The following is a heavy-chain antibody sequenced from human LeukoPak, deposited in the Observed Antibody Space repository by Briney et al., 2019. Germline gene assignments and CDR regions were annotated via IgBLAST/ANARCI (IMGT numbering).Heavy chain of an antibody. CDR1: GVSISSSNSY. CDR3: ASSYYYDSSGYSIGY. V-gene: IGHV4-39*07. CDR2: IYYSGST. J-gene: IGHJ4*02. D-gene: IGHD3-22*01. Sequence: PSETLSLTCTVSGVSISSSNSYWGWIRQPPGKGLEWIGSIYYSGSTYYNPSLKSRVTISVDTSKNQFSLKLSSVTAADTAVYYCASSYYYDSSGYSIGYWGQGTLVTVSS.